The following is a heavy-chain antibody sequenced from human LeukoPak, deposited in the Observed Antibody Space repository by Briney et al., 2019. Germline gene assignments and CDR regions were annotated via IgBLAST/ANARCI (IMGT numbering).Heavy chain of an antibody. D-gene: IGHD5-18*01. CDR2: IYYSGST. V-gene: IGHV4-39*07. CDR1: GGSISSNTYY. Sequence: SETLSLTCTVSGGSISSNTYYWGWIRQPPGKGLEWIGSIYYSGSTYYNPPLKSRVTISVDTSKNQFSLKLSSVTAADTAVYYCARDYQGGYGDKTVDYWGQGTLVTVSS. J-gene: IGHJ4*02. CDR3: ARDYQGGYGDKTVDY.